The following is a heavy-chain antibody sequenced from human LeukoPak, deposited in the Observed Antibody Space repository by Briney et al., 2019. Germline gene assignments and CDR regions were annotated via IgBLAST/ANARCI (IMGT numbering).Heavy chain of an antibody. CDR2: ISSSSSTI. D-gene: IGHD6-19*01. CDR1: GFTFSSYE. Sequence: GGSLRLSCAASGFTFSSYEMNWVRQAPGKGLEWVSYISSSSSTIYYADSVKGRFTISRDNAKNSLYLQMNSLRAEDTAVYYCARAIRIAVAGSYYYYMDVWGKGTTVTVSS. V-gene: IGHV3-48*03. J-gene: IGHJ6*03. CDR3: ARAIRIAVAGSYYYYMDV.